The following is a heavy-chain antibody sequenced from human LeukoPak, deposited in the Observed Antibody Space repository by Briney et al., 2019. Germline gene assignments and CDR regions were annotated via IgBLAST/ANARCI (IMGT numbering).Heavy chain of an antibody. V-gene: IGHV3-74*01. D-gene: IGHD4-17*01. CDR2: INPDGSSA. CDR1: GFTFNTYW. CDR3: ARENDYALDY. J-gene: IGHJ4*02. Sequence: GGSLRLSCAASGFTFNTYWMHWVRQAPGKGLVWVSRINPDGSSATYADSVTGRFTISRDNAKNTLYLQMNSLRAEDTAVYFCARENDYALDYWGQGTLVTVSS.